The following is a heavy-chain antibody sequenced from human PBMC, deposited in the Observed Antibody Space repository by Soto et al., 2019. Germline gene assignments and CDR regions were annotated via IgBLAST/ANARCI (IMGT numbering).Heavy chain of an antibody. D-gene: IGHD2-8*01. CDR3: AVLTDCTNGVCSRPFDY. CDR1: GFIFSHYA. J-gene: IGHJ4*02. CDR2: ISGSGGST. V-gene: IGHV3-23*01. Sequence: EVQLLESRGGLVPPGGSLRLSCAASGFIFSHYAMSWVRQTPGKGLEWVSTISGSGGSTYHAESVKGRFTISRDNSKTPLYLQMNSLRAEDTAVYYCAVLTDCTNGVCSRPFDYWGQGTLVTVSS.